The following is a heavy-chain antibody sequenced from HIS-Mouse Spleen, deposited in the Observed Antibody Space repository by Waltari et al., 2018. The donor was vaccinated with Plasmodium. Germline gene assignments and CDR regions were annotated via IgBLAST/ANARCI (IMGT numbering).Heavy chain of an antibody. Sequence: QVQLVESGGGVVQPGRSLRLSCAASGFTFRSYGMHWVRQAPGKGLEWVAVIWYDGSNKYYADSVKGRFTISRDNSKNTLYLQMNSLRAEDTAVYYCAKEEGNWNDDDAFDIWGQGTMVTVSS. J-gene: IGHJ3*02. CDR2: IWYDGSNK. CDR3: AKEEGNWNDDDAFDI. V-gene: IGHV3-33*06. CDR1: GFTFRSYG. D-gene: IGHD1-1*01.